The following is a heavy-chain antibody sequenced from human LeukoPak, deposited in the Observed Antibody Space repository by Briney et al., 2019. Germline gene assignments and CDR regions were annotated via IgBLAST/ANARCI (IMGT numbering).Heavy chain of an antibody. CDR1: GFTFSSYE. J-gene: IGHJ4*02. CDR3: ASGIAAAGYFDY. Sequence: PGGSLRLSCAASGFTFSSYEMNWVRQAPGKGLEWVSYISSSGSTIYYADSVKGRFTISRDNAKNSLYLQMNSLRAEDTAVYYCASGIAAAGYFDYWGQGTLVPVSS. D-gene: IGHD6-13*01. CDR2: ISSSGSTI. V-gene: IGHV3-48*03.